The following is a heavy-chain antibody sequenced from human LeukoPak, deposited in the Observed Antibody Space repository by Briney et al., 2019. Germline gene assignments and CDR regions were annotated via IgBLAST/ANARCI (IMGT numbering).Heavy chain of an antibody. Sequence: GGSLRLSCAASGFTFSSYWMSWVRQAPGKGLEWVANIKQDGSEKYYVDSVKGRFTISRDNAKNSLYLQMNSLRAEDTAVYYCARDRVVPAAMEVGIAAAGRTIDYWGQGTLVTVSS. D-gene: IGHD6-13*01. J-gene: IGHJ4*02. V-gene: IGHV3-7*01. CDR1: GFTFSSYW. CDR3: ARDRVVPAAMEVGIAAAGRTIDY. CDR2: IKQDGSEK.